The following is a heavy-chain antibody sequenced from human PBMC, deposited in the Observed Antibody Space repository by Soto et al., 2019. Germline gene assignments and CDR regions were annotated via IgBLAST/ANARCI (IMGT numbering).Heavy chain of an antibody. D-gene: IGHD2-15*01. J-gene: IGHJ4*02. CDR1: GFTFSSYA. CDR2: ASGSGSVT. Sequence: PGGSLRLSCAASGFTFSSYAMTWVRQAPGKGLEWVSYASGSGSVTYYADSVKSRFTISRDNANNMLYLHMNSLRVEDTAIDYCAAHRRRWQEDYWGQGTLVPVSS. CDR3: AAHRRRWQEDY. V-gene: IGHV3-23*01.